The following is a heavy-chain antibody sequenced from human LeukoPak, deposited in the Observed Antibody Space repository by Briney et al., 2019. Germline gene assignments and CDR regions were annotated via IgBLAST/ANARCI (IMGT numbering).Heavy chain of an antibody. CDR3: ARPGYSGSYYWFDP. J-gene: IGHJ5*02. CDR1: GGSISSSYY. Sequence: SATLSLTCTASGGSISSSYYWGWIRQPPGKGLEWIGSIYYSGSTYYNPSLKSRVTISVDTSKNQFSLKLSSVTAADTAVYYCARPGYSGSYYWFDPWGQGTLVTVSS. CDR2: IYYSGST. V-gene: IGHV4-39*01. D-gene: IGHD1-26*01.